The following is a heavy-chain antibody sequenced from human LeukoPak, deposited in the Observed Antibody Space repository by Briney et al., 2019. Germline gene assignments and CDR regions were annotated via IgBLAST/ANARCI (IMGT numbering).Heavy chain of an antibody. D-gene: IGHD2-21*02. J-gene: IGHJ4*02. CDR2: INPNSGGT. V-gene: IGHV1-2*02. Sequence: ASVKVSCKASGYTFTGYYMHWVRQAPGQGLEWMGWINPNSGGTNYAQKFQGRVTMTRDTSISTAYMELSRLRSDDTAVYYCARDGYCGGDCYSGNDYWGQGTLSPSPQ. CDR3: ARDGYCGGDCYSGNDY. CDR1: GYTFTGYY.